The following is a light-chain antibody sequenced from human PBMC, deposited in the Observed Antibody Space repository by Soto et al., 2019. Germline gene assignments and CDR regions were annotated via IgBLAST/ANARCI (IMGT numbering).Light chain of an antibody. CDR1: QGISSH. V-gene: IGKV1-9*01. CDR3: QQPNRYPLT. CDR2: AAS. J-gene: IGKJ4*02. Sequence: DFQLTQSPSFLSASVGDRVTITCRASQGISSHLAWNKQKPGKAPKLLIYAASTLQRGVPSRFSGSGSGTEFTRSISSLQPAEFETDYCQQPNRYPLTFGGGTKVEIK.